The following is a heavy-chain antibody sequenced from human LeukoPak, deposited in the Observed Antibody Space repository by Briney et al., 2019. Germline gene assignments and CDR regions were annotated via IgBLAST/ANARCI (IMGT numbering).Heavy chain of an antibody. CDR2: INHSGST. Sequence: SETLSLTCAVYGGSFSGYYWSWIRQPPGKGLEWIGEINHSGSTNYNPSLKSRVTISVDTSKNQFSLKLSSVTAADTAVYYCARGAPKRYQLLRVGVGEGPFDYWGQGTLVTVSS. D-gene: IGHD2-2*01. CDR1: GGSFSGYY. V-gene: IGHV4-34*01. J-gene: IGHJ4*02. CDR3: ARGAPKRYQLLRVGVGEGPFDY.